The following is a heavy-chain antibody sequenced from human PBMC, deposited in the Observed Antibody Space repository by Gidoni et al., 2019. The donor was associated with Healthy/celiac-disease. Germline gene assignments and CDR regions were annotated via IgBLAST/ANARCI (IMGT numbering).Heavy chain of an antibody. CDR2: IYSGGST. CDR3: ARVALRYCSGGSCYRYYFDY. CDR1: GFTVSSNY. D-gene: IGHD2-15*01. J-gene: IGHJ4*02. V-gene: IGHV3-66*02. Sequence: EVQLVESGGGLVQPGGSLRLSCAASGFTVSSNYMSWVRQAPGKGLEWVSVIYSGGSTYYADSVKGRFTISRDNSKNTLYLQMNSLRAEDTAVYYCARVALRYCSGGSCYRYYFDYWGQGTLVTVSS.